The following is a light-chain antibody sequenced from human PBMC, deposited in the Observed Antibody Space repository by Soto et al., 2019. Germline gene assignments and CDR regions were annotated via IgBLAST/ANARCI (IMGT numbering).Light chain of an antibody. Sequence: QSLLTQPPSVSGAPGQRVTISCTGSSSNIGAGYDVHWYQQLPGTAPKLLIYGNSNRPSGVPDRFSGSKSGTSASLAITGLQAEDEADYYCQSYDSSLSGYVVGTGTKVTVI. CDR3: QSYDSSLSGYV. V-gene: IGLV1-40*01. CDR1: SSNIGAGYD. J-gene: IGLJ1*01. CDR2: GNS.